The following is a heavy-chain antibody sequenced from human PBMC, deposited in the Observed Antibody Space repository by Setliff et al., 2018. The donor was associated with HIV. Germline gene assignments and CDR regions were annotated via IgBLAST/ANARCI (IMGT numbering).Heavy chain of an antibody. J-gene: IGHJ4*02. D-gene: IGHD5-12*01. CDR1: GYTFSSYG. CDR3: VRGSISGMCYFDY. CDR2: LSGDNGNT. Sequence: ASVKVSCKASGYTFSSYGVNWVRQAPGQGLEWMGRLSGDNGNTKYAQKFQGRVIMTTDTSTSTAYMELRSLRSDDTAVYYCVRGSISGMCYFDYWGLGTLVTVSS. V-gene: IGHV1-18*01.